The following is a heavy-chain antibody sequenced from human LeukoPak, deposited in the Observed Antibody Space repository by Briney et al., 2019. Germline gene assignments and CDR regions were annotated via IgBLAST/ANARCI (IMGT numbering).Heavy chain of an antibody. V-gene: IGHV3-30*02. J-gene: IGHJ4*02. Sequence: GGSLRLSCAASGFTFSIYGVHWVRQAPGKGLEWVAFIQFDGNNKYYTDSVKGRFTISRDNPKNTLYLQMNSLRGEDTAVYYCAAHSSSWPFVNWGQGTLVTVTS. D-gene: IGHD6-13*01. CDR3: AAHSSSWPFVN. CDR2: IQFDGNNK. CDR1: GFTFSIYG.